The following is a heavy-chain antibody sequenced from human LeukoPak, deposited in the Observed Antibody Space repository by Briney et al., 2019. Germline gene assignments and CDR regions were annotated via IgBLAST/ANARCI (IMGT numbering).Heavy chain of an antibody. CDR3: AKALGYCSGGSCPDWFDP. CDR2: ISGSGGST. J-gene: IGHJ5*02. Sequence: GGSLRLSCAASGFTFSSYAMSWVRQAPGKGLEWVSAISGSGGSTYYADSVKGRFTISRDNSKNTLYLQMNGLRAEDTAVYYCAKALGYCSGGSCPDWFDPWGQGTLVTVSS. CDR1: GFTFSSYA. D-gene: IGHD2-15*01. V-gene: IGHV3-23*01.